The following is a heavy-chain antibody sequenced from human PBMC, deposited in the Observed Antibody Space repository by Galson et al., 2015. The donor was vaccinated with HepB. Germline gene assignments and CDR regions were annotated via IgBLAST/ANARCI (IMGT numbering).Heavy chain of an antibody. CDR3: ARDEKLLPDY. CDR1: GFTFSDYY. D-gene: IGHD5-18*01. CDR2: ISSSSSYT. Sequence: PLRLSCAASGFTFSDYYMSWIRQAPGKGLEWVSYISSSSSYTNYADSVKGRFTISRDNAKNSLYLQMNSLRAEDTAVYYCARDEKLLPDYWGQGTLVTVSS. J-gene: IGHJ4*02. V-gene: IGHV3-11*06.